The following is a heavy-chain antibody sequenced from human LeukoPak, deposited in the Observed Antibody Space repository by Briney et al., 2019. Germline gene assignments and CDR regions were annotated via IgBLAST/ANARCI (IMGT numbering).Heavy chain of an antibody. Sequence: PSETLSLTCSVYGGSLCGYYWSWIRQTPGKGLELIGEINHSGSTTYYPSFKSRVTISVDTSKNQFSLKLSSVTAADTAVYYCARPGYSSGWYGGGAFDYWGQGTLVTVSS. CDR2: INHSGST. J-gene: IGHJ4*02. CDR1: GGSLCGYY. D-gene: IGHD6-19*01. V-gene: IGHV4-34*01. CDR3: ARPGYSSGWYGGGAFDY.